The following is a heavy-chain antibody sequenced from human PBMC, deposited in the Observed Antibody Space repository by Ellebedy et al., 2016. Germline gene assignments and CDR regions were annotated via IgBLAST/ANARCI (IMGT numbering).Heavy chain of an antibody. CDR1: GFTFSSYA. CDR2: ISGSGGST. CDR3: AKDRGGLIVVVITWVDY. D-gene: IGHD3-22*01. V-gene: IGHV3-23*01. Sequence: GGSLRLSXAASGFTFSSYAMSWVRQAPGKGLEWVSAISGSGGSTYYADSVKGRFTISRDNSKNTLYLQMNTLRAEDTAVYYCAKDRGGLIVVVITWVDYWGQGTLVTVSS. J-gene: IGHJ4*02.